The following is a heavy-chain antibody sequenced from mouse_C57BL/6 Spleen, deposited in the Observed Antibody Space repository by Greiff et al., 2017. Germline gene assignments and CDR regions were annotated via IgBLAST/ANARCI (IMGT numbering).Heavy chain of an antibody. CDR2: LWSGGST. CDR3: ARELGRYFDV. V-gene: IGHV2-2*01. D-gene: IGHD4-1*01. CDR1: GFSLTSYG. Sequence: VQLKESGPGLVQPSQSLSITCTVSGFSLTSYGVHWVRQSPGKGLEWLGVLWSGGSTDYNAAFITRLSISKDKSKCQVFFKMNSLQADDTAIYYCARELGRYFDVWGTGTTVTVAS. J-gene: IGHJ1*03.